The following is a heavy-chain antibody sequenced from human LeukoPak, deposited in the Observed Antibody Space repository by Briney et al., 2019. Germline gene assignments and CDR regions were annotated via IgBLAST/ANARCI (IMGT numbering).Heavy chain of an antibody. CDR1: GFKFSDSG. CDR2: IRYDGTNK. CDR3: AKDWVRVLIRSGGY. Sequence: GGSLRLSCEASGFKFSDSGMNWVRQAPGKGLEWVAFIRYDGTNKHYADSVKGRFSIFRDNSKNILYLQMNSLTTEDTGVYYCAKDWVRVLIRSGGYWGHGTLVTVSP. V-gene: IGHV3-30*02. J-gene: IGHJ4*01. D-gene: IGHD3-3*01.